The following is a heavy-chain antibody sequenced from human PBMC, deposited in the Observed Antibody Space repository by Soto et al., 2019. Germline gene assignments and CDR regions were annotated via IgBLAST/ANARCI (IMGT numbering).Heavy chain of an antibody. V-gene: IGHV3-23*01. CDR3: MRPAPRGRHYFYFGMDV. J-gene: IGHJ6*02. CDR1: GFTFSSYA. CDR2: ISSSGGST. Sequence: GGSLRLSCAASGFTFSSYAMSWVRQAPGKGLEWVSGISSSGGSTYYADSVKGRFTISRDNSKDTLFLRMNRPRVEDTAVYYCMRPAPRGRHYFYFGMDVWGQGTTVTVSS. D-gene: IGHD3-10*01.